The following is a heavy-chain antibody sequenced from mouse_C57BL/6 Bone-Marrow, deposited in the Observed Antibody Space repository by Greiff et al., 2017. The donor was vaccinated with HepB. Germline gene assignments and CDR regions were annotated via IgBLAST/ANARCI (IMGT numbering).Heavy chain of an antibody. Sequence: VKLQQPGTELVKPGASVKLSCKASGYTFTSYWMHWVKQRPGQGLEWIGNINPSNGGTNYNEKFKSKATLTVDKSSSTAYMQLSSLTSEDSAVYYCARSGLRRRGFAYWGQGTLVTVSA. CDR2: INPSNGGT. V-gene: IGHV1-53*01. CDR3: ARSGLRRRGFAY. J-gene: IGHJ3*01. CDR1: GYTFTSYW. D-gene: IGHD2-4*01.